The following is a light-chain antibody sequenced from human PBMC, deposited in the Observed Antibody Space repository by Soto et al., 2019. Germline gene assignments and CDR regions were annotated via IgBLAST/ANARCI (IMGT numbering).Light chain of an antibody. CDR1: QSVSGSY. V-gene: IGKV3-20*01. J-gene: IGKJ1*01. CDR2: GAS. Sequence: EIVLTQSPGTLSLSPGERATLSCRASQSVSGSYLAWYQQKPGQAPRLLIYGASSRATGIPDRFSGSGSGTDFTLTITRLEPEDFAVYYFQQYGCLQTFGQGNKVEIK. CDR3: QQYGCLQT.